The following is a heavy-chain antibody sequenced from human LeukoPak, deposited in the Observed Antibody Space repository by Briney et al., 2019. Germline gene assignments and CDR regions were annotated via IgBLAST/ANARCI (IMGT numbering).Heavy chain of an antibody. D-gene: IGHD1-26*01. CDR2: IHYSGAT. CDR3: ARGILGVYYFDL. Sequence: SETLSLICAVYGGSFNGYYWSWFRHSPGKGLEWIGEIHYSGATSYSPTLRGRVTISPGTSDNQFSLNMNPVTAADTALYYCARGILGVYYFDLWGRGTLVTVSS. V-gene: IGHV4-34*01. J-gene: IGHJ2*01. CDR1: GGSFNGYY.